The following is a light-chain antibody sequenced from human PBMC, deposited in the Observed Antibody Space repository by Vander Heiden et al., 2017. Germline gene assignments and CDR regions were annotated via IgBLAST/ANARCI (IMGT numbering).Light chain of an antibody. CDR2: LNSDGSH. CDR3: QSWGTGIV. V-gene: IGLV4-69*02. Sequence: QLVLAQSPSASASLGASVKLTSTLRSGPSNFVIAWHQQQPEKGPRFLMMLNSDGSHNTGDGIPDRFSGSSSGAERYLTIAGLQSEDEADYYCQSWGTGIVFGGGTKLTVL. CDR1: SGPSNFV. J-gene: IGLJ2*01.